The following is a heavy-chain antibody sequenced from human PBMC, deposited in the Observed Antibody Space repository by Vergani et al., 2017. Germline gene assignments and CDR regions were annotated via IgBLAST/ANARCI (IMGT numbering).Heavy chain of an antibody. D-gene: IGHD3-3*01. CDR3: SRGGRISCFWGMDV. V-gene: IGHV7-4-1*02. Sequence: QVQLVQSGAELKKPGASVKVSCKASGYIFTSYAMNGVRQAPGQGLECLGWIDTNTGNPTYAQGFTGRFVFSLDTSVSTAYLQISSLKAEDTAVYYCSRGGRISCFWGMDVWGQGTTVTVSS. CDR2: IDTNTGNP. J-gene: IGHJ6*02. CDR1: GYIFTSYA.